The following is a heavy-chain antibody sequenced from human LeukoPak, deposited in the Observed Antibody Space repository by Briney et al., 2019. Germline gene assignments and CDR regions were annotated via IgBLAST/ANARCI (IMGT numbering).Heavy chain of an antibody. D-gene: IGHD6-13*01. CDR2: IKQDGSEK. J-gene: IGHJ4*02. Sequence: GGSLRLSCAASGFTFSSYWMSWVRQAPGKGLEGVANIKQDGSEKYYVDSVKGRFTISRDNAKNSLYLQMNSLRAEDTAVYYCARGGYSSSWSVSPFDYWGQGTLVTVSS. CDR1: GFTFSSYW. V-gene: IGHV3-7*01. CDR3: ARGGYSSSWSVSPFDY.